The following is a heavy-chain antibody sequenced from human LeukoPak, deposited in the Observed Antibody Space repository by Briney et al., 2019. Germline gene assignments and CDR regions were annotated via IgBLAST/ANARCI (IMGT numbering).Heavy chain of an antibody. V-gene: IGHV4-4*07. CDR1: GDSMNTYY. CDR2: TYSNGNT. Sequence: SETLSLTCTVSGDSMNTYYWSWIRQPAGKGLEWIGRTYSNGNTYYNPSLNSRVTMSVDTSKNQFSLKLSSVTAADTAVYYCARVHSSGWYNYDAFDIWGQGTMVTVSS. D-gene: IGHD6-19*01. CDR3: ARVHSSGWYNYDAFDI. J-gene: IGHJ3*02.